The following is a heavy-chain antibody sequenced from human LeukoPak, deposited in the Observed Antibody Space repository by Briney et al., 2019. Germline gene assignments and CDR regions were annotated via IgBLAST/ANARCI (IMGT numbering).Heavy chain of an antibody. CDR3: ARMNGEFFDY. V-gene: IGHV3-21*01. CDR1: GFTFSSYS. D-gene: IGHD3-10*01. CDR2: ISSSSSYI. J-gene: IGHJ4*02. Sequence: GGSLRLSCAASGFTFSSYSMNWVRQAPGKGLEWVSSISSSSSYIYYADSVKGRFAISRDNAKNSLYLQMNSLRAEDTAVYYCARMNGEFFDYWGQGTLVTVSS.